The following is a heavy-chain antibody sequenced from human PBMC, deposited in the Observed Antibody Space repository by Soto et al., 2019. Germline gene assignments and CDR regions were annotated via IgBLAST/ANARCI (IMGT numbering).Heavy chain of an antibody. Sequence: ETLSLTCTISGGSIINYYWSWIRQPPGKGLEWIGYIYNSGSTNYNPSLKSRVTISVDTSKSQFSLKLSSVTAADTAVYYCARNSGATNYYYYGMDVWGQGTTVTVSS. J-gene: IGHJ6*02. CDR1: GGSIINYY. D-gene: IGHD1-26*01. V-gene: IGHV4-59*01. CDR3: ARNSGATNYYYYGMDV. CDR2: IYNSGST.